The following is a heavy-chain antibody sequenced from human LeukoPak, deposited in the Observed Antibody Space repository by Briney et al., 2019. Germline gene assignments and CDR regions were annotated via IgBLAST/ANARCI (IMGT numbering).Heavy chain of an antibody. V-gene: IGHV3-23*01. CDR1: GSTFSSYA. D-gene: IGHD4-11*01. Sequence: GGSLRLSCAASGSTFSSYAMSWVRQAPGKGLEWVSAISGSGGSTYYADSVNGRFTISKDNSKNTLYLQMNSLRAEDTAVYYCAKGRYSNYPGGLDYWGQGTLVTVSS. J-gene: IGHJ4*02. CDR2: ISGSGGST. CDR3: AKGRYSNYPGGLDY.